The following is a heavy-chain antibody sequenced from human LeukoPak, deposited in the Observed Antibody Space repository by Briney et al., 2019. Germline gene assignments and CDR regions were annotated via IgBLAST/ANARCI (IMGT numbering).Heavy chain of an antibody. Sequence: GGSLRLSCAASGFTFSSYWMHWVRQAPGKGLVWVSRINSDGSSTSYADSVKGRFTISRDNVQNTLYLQMNSLRVEDTAVYYCARVNRRPGMAAAGMDVWGQGTTVTVSS. D-gene: IGHD6-13*01. CDR2: INSDGSST. CDR3: ARVNRRPGMAAAGMDV. CDR1: GFTFSSYW. J-gene: IGHJ6*02. V-gene: IGHV3-74*01.